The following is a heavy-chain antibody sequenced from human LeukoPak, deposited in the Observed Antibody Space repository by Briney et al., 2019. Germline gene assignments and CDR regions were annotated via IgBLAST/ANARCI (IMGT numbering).Heavy chain of an antibody. D-gene: IGHD3-9*01. CDR1: GFTFSRYA. CDR3: AKDPYDILTGPDY. CDR2: ISGSGGST. Sequence: GGSLRLSCAASGFTFSRYAMSWVRQAPGKGVEWVSAISGSGGSTFYADSVKGRFPISRENSKNTVYVKMHSQRAEDMAVLHCAKDPYDILTGPDYWGQGTLVTVSS. J-gene: IGHJ4*02. V-gene: IGHV3-23*01.